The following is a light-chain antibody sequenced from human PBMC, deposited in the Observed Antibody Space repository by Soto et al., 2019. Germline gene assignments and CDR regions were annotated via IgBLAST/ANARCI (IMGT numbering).Light chain of an antibody. CDR1: QSISNW. V-gene: IGKV1-5*03. Sequence: DIQMTHSPSTLSASVVDRVIITCRASQSISNWLAWYQQKPGKAPNLLIYKASSLKSGVPSRFSGSGSGTEFTLTISSLQPDDFATYYCQQYDTYWTFGQGTKVDIK. J-gene: IGKJ1*01. CDR2: KAS. CDR3: QQYDTYWT.